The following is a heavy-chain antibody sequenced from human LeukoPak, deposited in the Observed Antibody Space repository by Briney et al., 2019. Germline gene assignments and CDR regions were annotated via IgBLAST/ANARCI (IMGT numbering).Heavy chain of an antibody. J-gene: IGHJ3*02. CDR1: GDSFSSDV. Sequence: SVKVSCKASGDSFSSDVINWVRQAPGQGPEWMGRLVPILNMGNYAERFQDRITLTADTSTSIAYMELSSLTSEDTAVYYCATRTPLIYFDVFDIWGQGTLVTVSS. V-gene: IGHV1-69*04. CDR3: ATRTPLIYFDVFDI. CDR2: LVPILNMG. D-gene: IGHD3-16*01.